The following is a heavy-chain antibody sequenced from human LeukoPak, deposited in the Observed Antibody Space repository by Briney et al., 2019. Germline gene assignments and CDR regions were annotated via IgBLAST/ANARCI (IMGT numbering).Heavy chain of an antibody. CDR3: ARIASGSSIYYYYYMDV. J-gene: IGHJ6*03. CDR1: GGSISSSSYY. V-gene: IGHV4-39*01. D-gene: IGHD3-10*01. Sequence: PSETLSLTCTVSGGSISSSSYYWGWIRQPPGKGLEWIGSIYYSGSTYYNPSLKSRVTISVDTSKNQFSLKLSSVTAADTAVYYCARIASGSSIYYYYYMDVWGKGTTVTVSS. CDR2: IYYSGST.